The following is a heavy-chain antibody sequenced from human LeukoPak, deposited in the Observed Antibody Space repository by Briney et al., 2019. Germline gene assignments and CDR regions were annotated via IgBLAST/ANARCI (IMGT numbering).Heavy chain of an antibody. J-gene: IGHJ4*02. CDR2: ISAYNGNT. Sequence: ASVKASCKASGYTFTSYGISWVRQAPGQWLEWIGWISAYNGNTNYAQKLQGRVTMTTDTSTSTAYMELRSLRSDDTAVYYCARVSYYYGSGEGYWGQGTLVTVSS. CDR3: ARVSYYYGSGEGY. D-gene: IGHD3-10*01. V-gene: IGHV1-18*01. CDR1: GYTFTSYG.